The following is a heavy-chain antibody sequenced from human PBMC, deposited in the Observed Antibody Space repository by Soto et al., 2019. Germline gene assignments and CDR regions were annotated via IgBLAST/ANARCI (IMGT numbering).Heavy chain of an antibody. Sequence: ASVKVSCKTSGYTFTRNGISWVRQAPGQGLEWMGWLSPKSGSKKYAQKFQGRVIMTTDTSTSTACMELRSLRCDDTAVYYCVKDRDSNSWPSRDVWGPGTTVTVSS. D-gene: IGHD3-22*01. CDR2: LSPKSGSK. CDR3: VKDRDSNSWPSRDV. J-gene: IGHJ6*02. V-gene: IGHV1-18*01. CDR1: GYTFTRNG.